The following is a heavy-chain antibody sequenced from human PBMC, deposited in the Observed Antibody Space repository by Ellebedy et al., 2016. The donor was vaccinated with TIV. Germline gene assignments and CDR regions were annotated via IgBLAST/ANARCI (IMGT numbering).Heavy chain of an antibody. J-gene: IGHJ5*02. Sequence: SETLSLXCAVSGGSISSGGYSWSWIRQPPGKGLEWIGYIYHSGSTYYNPSLKSRVTISVDRSKNQFSLKLSSVTAADTAVYYCARGYCSSTSCYTGWFDPWGQGTLVTVSS. CDR1: GGSISSGGYS. V-gene: IGHV4-30-2*01. CDR3: ARGYCSSTSCYTGWFDP. D-gene: IGHD2-2*02. CDR2: IYHSGST.